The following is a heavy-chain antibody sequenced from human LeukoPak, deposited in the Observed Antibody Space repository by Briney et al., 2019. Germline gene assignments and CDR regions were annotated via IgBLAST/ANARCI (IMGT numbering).Heavy chain of an antibody. D-gene: IGHD6-19*01. Sequence: PSETLSLTCAVYGGSFSDYYWTWIRQPPGKGLEWIGAINHRGSTHYNPYLKSRVTISVDTSKKQFSLKMSSVTAADTAVYYCATYSTGFDIWGQGTVVTVSS. CDR2: INHRGST. CDR3: ATYSTGFDI. CDR1: GGSFSDYY. J-gene: IGHJ3*02. V-gene: IGHV4-34*01.